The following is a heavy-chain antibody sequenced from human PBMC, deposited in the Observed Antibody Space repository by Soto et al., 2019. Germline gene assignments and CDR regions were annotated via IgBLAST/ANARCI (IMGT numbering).Heavy chain of an antibody. V-gene: IGHV3-72*01. Sequence: EVQLVESGGGLVQPGGSLRLSCAASGFTFSDHYMDWVRQAPGKGLEWVGRSRNKANSYTTEYAASVKGRFIISRDDSKDSVYLQMNSLETEDTAVYYCARVQVTMVRGVVIYFDYWGQGTLVTVSS. CDR2: SRNKANSYTT. CDR3: ARVQVTMVRGVVIYFDY. J-gene: IGHJ4*02. CDR1: GFTFSDHY. D-gene: IGHD3-10*01.